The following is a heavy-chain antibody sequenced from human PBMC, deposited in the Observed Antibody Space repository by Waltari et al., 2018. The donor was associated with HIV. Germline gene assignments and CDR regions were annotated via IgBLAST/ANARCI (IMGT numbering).Heavy chain of an antibody. D-gene: IGHD3-22*01. Sequence: QLQLQESGPGLVTPSETLSLTCTVSGGSISSSSYYWGWIRQPPGKGLEWIGSIYYSGSTYYNPSLKSRVTISVDTSKNQFSLKLSSVTAADTAVYYCARLGYYDSSGYYKGDDYWGQGTLVTVSS. CDR2: IYYSGST. CDR3: ARLGYYDSSGYYKGDDY. CDR1: GGSISSSSYY. V-gene: IGHV4-39*01. J-gene: IGHJ4*02.